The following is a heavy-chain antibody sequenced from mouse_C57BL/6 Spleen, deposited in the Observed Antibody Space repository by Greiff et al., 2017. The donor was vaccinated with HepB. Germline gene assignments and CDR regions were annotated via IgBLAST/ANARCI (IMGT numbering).Heavy chain of an antibody. J-gene: IGHJ2*01. CDR2: IYPGGGYT. CDR3: ARRGGLWLRPDYFDY. V-gene: IGHV1-63*01. D-gene: IGHD2-2*01. CDR1: GYTFTNYW. Sequence: VQLQQSGAELVRPGTSVKMSCKASGYTFTNYWIGWAKQRPGHGLEWIGDIYPGGGYTNYNEKFKGKATLTADKSSSTAYMQFSSLTSEDSAIYYCARRGGLWLRPDYFDYRGQGTTLTVSS.